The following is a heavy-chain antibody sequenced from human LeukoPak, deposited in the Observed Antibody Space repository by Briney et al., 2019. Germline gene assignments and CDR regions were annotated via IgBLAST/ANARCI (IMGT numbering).Heavy chain of an antibody. V-gene: IGHV4-34*01. J-gene: IGHJ6*03. CDR2: INHSGST. CDR3: ASLTLGYCSSTSCYNMDV. D-gene: IGHD2-2*02. Sequence: SETLSLTCAVYGGSLSGHYWSWIRQTPGKGLEWIGEINHSGSTDYNPSLKSRVTISVDTSKNQFSLKLSSVTAADTAVYYCASLTLGYCSSTSCYNMDVWGKGTTVTVSS. CDR1: GGSLSGHY.